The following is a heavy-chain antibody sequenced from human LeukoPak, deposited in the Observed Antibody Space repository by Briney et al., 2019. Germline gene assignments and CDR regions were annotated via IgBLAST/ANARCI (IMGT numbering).Heavy chain of an antibody. V-gene: IGHV1-2*02. Sequence: ASVKVSCKASGYTFTGYYMHWVRQAPGQGLEWMGWINPNSGGTNYAQKFQGRVTMTRDTSISTAYMKLSRLRSDDTAVYYCASLSGSYDYMDVWGKGTTVTVSS. CDR3: ASLSGSYDYMDV. CDR1: GYTFTGYY. CDR2: INPNSGGT. J-gene: IGHJ6*03. D-gene: IGHD3-10*01.